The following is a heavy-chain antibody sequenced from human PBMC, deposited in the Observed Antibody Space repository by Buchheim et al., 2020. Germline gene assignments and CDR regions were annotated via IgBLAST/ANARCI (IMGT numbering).Heavy chain of an antibody. CDR2: IKQDGSGK. CDR3: ARDDVVVVPAAISIYYYYGMDV. D-gene: IGHD2-2*01. CDR1: GFTFSSYW. Sequence: VQLVESGGGVVQPGGSLRLSCAASGFTFSSYWMSWVRQAPGKGLEWVANIKQDGSGKYYVDSVKGRFTISRDNAKNSLYLQMNSLRAEDTAVYYCARDDVVVVPAAISIYYYYGMDVWGQGTT. J-gene: IGHJ6*02. V-gene: IGHV3-7*01.